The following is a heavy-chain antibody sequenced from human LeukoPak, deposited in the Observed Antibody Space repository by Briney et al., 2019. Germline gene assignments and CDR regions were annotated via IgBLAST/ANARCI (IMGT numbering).Heavy chain of an antibody. CDR2: IYSADSA. CDR1: GFTVSRNY. V-gene: IGHV3-53*01. D-gene: IGHD1-26*01. J-gene: IGHJ4*02. Sequence: GGSLRLSCAASGFTVSRNYMSWVRQAPGKGLEWVSVIYSADSAYYADSVRGRFTISRDNSKNTLYLQMDSLRADDTAVYYCAREVGGGATNYFDYWGQGTLVTVSS. CDR3: AREVGGGATNYFDY.